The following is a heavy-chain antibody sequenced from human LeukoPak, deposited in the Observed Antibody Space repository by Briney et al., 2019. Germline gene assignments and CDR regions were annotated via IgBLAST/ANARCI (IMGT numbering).Heavy chain of an antibody. J-gene: IGHJ4*02. CDR3: ARGAGFKTDY. CDR1: VFSFNSYW. CDR2: IKQDGSEE. V-gene: IGHV3-7*04. Sequence: QAWGSLRLSCVASVFSFNSYWVTWGRQAPGKGVEWLASIKQDGSEEYYVDSVKGRFTISRDNAKNSLYLQMNSLRAEDTAVYYCARGAGFKTDYWGQGILVTVSS.